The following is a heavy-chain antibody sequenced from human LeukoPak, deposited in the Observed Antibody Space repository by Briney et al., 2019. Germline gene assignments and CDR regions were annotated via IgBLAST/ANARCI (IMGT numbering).Heavy chain of an antibody. CDR2: IVGSSST. CDR1: GFTFSNFA. D-gene: IGHD3-10*01. V-gene: IGHV3-21*04. Sequence: PGGSLRLSCAASGFTFSNFAMTWVRQAPGKGLEWVSSIVGSSSTYYADSLKGRFTISRDNAKNSLYLQMNSLRVEDTAVYYCASITMVRGVPGGMDVWGQGTTVTVSS. CDR3: ASITMVRGVPGGMDV. J-gene: IGHJ6*02.